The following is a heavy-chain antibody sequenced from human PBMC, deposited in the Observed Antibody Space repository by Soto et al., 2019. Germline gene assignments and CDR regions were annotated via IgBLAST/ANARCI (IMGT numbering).Heavy chain of an antibody. CDR1: GGSISSGDYY. J-gene: IGHJ3*02. CDR2: IYHGGST. Sequence: PSETLSLTCTVSGGSISSGDYYWSWIRQSPGKGLEWIAEIYHGGSTNYNPSLKSRLIISLDKSKNQFFLKLSSVTAADTAVYYCARGRPDAFDIWGQGTMVTVSS. CDR3: ARGRPDAFDI. V-gene: IGHV4-30-2*06.